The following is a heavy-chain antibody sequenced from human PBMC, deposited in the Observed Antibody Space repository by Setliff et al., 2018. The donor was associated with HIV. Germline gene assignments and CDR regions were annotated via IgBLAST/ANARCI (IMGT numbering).Heavy chain of an antibody. D-gene: IGHD2-21*02. CDR2: INAADGNT. CDR3: VRDRFTWAYCGGACGWFDP. V-gene: IGHV1-3*01. CDR1: GYTFTDYY. J-gene: IGHJ5*02. Sequence: ASVKVSCKASGYTFTDYYLHWVRQAPGQRLEWMGWINAADGNTKYSQKLQGRVTITRDTSASTAHMELSSLRSEDTAVYYCVRDRFTWAYCGGACGWFDPWGQGTLVTVSS.